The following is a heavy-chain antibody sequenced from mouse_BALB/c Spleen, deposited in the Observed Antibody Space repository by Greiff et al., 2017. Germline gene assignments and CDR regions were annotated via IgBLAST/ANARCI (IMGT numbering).Heavy chain of an antibody. CDR3: ARDDYENVDV. D-gene: IGHD2-4*01. Sequence: VKVVESGPGLVAPSQSLSISCTVSGFSLTSYGVHWVRQPPGKGLEWLGVIWAGGSTNYYSPLMSRLSISKDNYKSHVFLKMNSLQTDDTAMYYCARDDYENVDVWGEGTTVTVSA. CDR2: IWAGGST. CDR1: GFSLTSYG. V-gene: IGHV2-9*02. J-gene: IGHJ1*01.